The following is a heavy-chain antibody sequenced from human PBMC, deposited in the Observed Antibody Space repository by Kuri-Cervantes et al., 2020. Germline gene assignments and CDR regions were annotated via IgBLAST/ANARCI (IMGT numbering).Heavy chain of an antibody. J-gene: IGHJ3*02. D-gene: IGHD3-22*01. V-gene: IGHV4-4*02. CDR3: AREGYSDAFDI. Sequence: GSLRLSCAVSGGSISSSNWWSWVRQPPGKGLEWIGEIYHSGSTNYNPSLKSRVTISVDTSKNQFSLKLSSVTAADTAVYYYAREGYSDAFDIWGQGTMVTVSS. CDR2: IYHSGST. CDR1: GGSISSSNW.